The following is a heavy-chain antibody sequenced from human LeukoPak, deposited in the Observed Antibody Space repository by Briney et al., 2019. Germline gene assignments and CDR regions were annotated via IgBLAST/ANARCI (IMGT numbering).Heavy chain of an antibody. CDR1: GFTFSSYN. V-gene: IGHV3-21*01. CDR3: ARGVKLLDY. Sequence: GGSLRLSCADSGFTFSSYNMNWVRQAPGRGLECVSSISSGSGYRYYADSVKGRFTISRDNAENSLYLQRNSLRAEDTGVYYCARGVKLLDYWGQGTLVTVSS. D-gene: IGHD1-1*01. J-gene: IGHJ4*02. CDR2: ISSGSGYR.